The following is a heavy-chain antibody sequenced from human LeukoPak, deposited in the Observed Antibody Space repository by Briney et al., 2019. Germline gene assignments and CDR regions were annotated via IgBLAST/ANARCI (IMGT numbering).Heavy chain of an antibody. D-gene: IGHD5-18*01. V-gene: IGHV4-39*07. CDR2: IYYSGST. Sequence: SETLSLTCTVSGGSISSSSYYWGWIRQPPGEGLEWIGSIYYSGSTYYNPSLKSRVTISVDTSKNQFSLKLSSVTAADTAVYYCARGRLEYSYGYYYYYYMDVWGKGTTVTVSS. CDR3: ARGRLEYSYGYYYYYYMDV. CDR1: GGSISSSSYY. J-gene: IGHJ6*03.